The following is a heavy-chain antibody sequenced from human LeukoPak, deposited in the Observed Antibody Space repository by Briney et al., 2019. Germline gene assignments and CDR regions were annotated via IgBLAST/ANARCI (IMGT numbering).Heavy chain of an antibody. V-gene: IGHV1-2*02. CDR3: ARDYYDFWSGYYNFLVY. Sequence: ASVKVSCKASGYTFTGYYMHWVRQAPGQGLEWMGWINPNSGGTNYAQKFQGRVTMTRDTSISTAYMELSRLRSDDTAVYYCARDYYDFWSGYYNFLVYWGQGTLVTVSS. D-gene: IGHD3-3*01. CDR2: INPNSGGT. J-gene: IGHJ4*02. CDR1: GYTFTGYY.